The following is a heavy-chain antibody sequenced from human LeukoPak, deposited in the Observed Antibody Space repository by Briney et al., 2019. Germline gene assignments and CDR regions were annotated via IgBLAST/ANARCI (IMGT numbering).Heavy chain of an antibody. V-gene: IGHV3-21*01. D-gene: IGHD4-23*01. CDR2: LSSSSSDI. J-gene: IGHJ3*02. CDR1: GFTFSSYS. CDR3: ARDDGGALDVFDI. Sequence: SGGPLRLSCAVSGFTFSSYSMNWVRQAPGKGLEWVSCLSSSSSDIEYADSVKGRFTISRDNAKNSLYLQMNSLRVEDTAVYYCARDDGGALDVFDIWGQGTMVTVSS.